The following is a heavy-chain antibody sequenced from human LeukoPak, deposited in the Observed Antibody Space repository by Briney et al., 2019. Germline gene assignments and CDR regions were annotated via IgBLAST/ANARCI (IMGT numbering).Heavy chain of an antibody. J-gene: IGHJ3*02. V-gene: IGHV3-30*02. CDR1: GFTFSSYG. D-gene: IGHD4-23*01. CDR2: IRYDGSNK. CDR3: AKDSYYGGNSVGAFDI. Sequence: PGGSLRLSCAASGFTFSSYGMHWVRQAPGKGLEWVAFIRYDGSNKYYADSVKGRFTIPRDNSKNTLYLQMNSLRAEDTAVYYCAKDSYYGGNSVGAFDIWGQGTMVTVSS.